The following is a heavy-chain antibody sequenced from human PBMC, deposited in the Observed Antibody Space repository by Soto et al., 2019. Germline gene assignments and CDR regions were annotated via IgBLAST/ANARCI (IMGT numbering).Heavy chain of an antibody. J-gene: IGHJ4*02. Sequence: ASVKVSCKASGYTFTRYAMHWVRQAPGQGPEWMGWINPGNGDTKYSEKLQGRVTFTRDTSATTIYMELSSLRSEDTALYYCARNSYISGDDDSYYFDYWGQGTPVTVSS. CDR2: INPGNGDT. V-gene: IGHV1-3*01. D-gene: IGHD2-21*02. CDR3: ARNSYISGDDDSYYFDY. CDR1: GYTFTRYA.